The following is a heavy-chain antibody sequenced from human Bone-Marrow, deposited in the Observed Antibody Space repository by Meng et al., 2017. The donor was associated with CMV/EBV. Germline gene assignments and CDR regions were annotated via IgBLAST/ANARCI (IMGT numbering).Heavy chain of an antibody. D-gene: IGHD3-3*01. CDR2: ISSSSSYI. Sequence: GESLKISCAASGFTFSSYSMNWVRQAPGKGLEWVSFISSSSSYIYYADSVKGRFTISRDNAKNSLYLQMNSLRAEETAVYYCAREGDRITIFGVAQFTYGMDVWGQGTTVTVSS. CDR1: GFTFSSYS. V-gene: IGHV3-21*01. J-gene: IGHJ6*02. CDR3: AREGDRITIFGVAQFTYGMDV.